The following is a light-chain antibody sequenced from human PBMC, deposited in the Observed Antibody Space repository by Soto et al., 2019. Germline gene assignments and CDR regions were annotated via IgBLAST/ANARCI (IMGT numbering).Light chain of an antibody. V-gene: IGKV1-9*01. J-gene: IGKJ3*01. CDR3: QQHNSYVFA. CDR1: QDVSRY. Sequence: DIQLTQSPSFLSASVGDRVTITCRASQDVSRYLAWYQQKPGKAPNLLIYAASTLRTGVPSRFSGSGSETEFTLTISSLQPEDFGTYYCQQHNSYVFAFGPGTKVDIK. CDR2: AAS.